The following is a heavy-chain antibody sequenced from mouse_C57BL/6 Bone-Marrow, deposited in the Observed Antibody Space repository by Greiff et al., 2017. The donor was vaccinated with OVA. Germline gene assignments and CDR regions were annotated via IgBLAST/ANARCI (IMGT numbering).Heavy chain of an antibody. V-gene: IGHV1-69*01. J-gene: IGHJ1*03. Sequence: VQLQQPGAELVMPGASVKLSCKASGYTFTSYWMPWVKQRPGQGLEWIGEIDPSDSYTNYNQKFKGKSTLTVDKSSSTAYMQLSSLTSEDSAVYYCARCYYGSSSYWYFDVWGTGTTVTVSS. CDR1: GYTFTSYW. D-gene: IGHD1-1*01. CDR2: IDPSDSYT. CDR3: ARCYYGSSSYWYFDV.